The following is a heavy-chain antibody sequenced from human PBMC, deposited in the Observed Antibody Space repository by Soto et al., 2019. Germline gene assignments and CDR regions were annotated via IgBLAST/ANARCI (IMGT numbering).Heavy chain of an antibody. CDR1: GGSIATYQ. J-gene: IGHJ4*02. D-gene: IGHD5-12*01. CDR3: AREHRWEISGYSFYDS. V-gene: IGHV4-59*01. Sequence: SETLSLTCTVSGGSIATYQWSWIRQPPGKGLEWIGGYSGFTDYNPSLESRATISVDHSKNQFSLKLNSVTAADTAVYYCAREHRWEISGYSFYDSWGQGTLVTVSS. CDR2: YSGFT.